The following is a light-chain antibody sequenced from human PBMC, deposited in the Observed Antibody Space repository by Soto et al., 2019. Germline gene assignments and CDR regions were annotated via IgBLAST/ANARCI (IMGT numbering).Light chain of an antibody. J-gene: IGKJ5*01. CDR1: QSVSSY. V-gene: IGKV3-11*01. CDR3: QPRSNWPIT. CDR2: DAS. Sequence: EIVLTQSPATLSLSPGERATLSCRTSQSVSSYFAWYQQKPGRAPRLLIYDASNRATGIPARFISSGSGTDFTLTISSLEPEDFAVYYCQPRSNWPITFGQGTRLEIK.